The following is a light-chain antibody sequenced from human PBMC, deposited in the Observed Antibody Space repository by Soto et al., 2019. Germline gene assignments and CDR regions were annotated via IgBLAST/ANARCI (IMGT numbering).Light chain of an antibody. CDR3: QQYYSTPHT. J-gene: IGKJ2*01. CDR1: QSVLYSSNNKNY. V-gene: IGKV4-1*01. CDR2: WAS. Sequence: DIVMTQSPDSLAVSLGERATINCKSSQSVLYSSNNKNYLAWYKQKPGQPPKLLIYWASTREPGVADRFSGSGSGTDFTLTISSLQAEDVAVYYCQQYYSTPHTFGQGTKLEIK.